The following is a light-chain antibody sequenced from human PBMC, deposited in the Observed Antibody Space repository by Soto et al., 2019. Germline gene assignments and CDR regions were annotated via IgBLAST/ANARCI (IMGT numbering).Light chain of an antibody. Sequence: QSALTRPRSVSGSPGQSVTISCIGTSIDVGDYNYVSWYQQHPGKAPTLMVYDVIKRPSGVPGRFSGSKSGNTASLTISGLQAEDEADYYCCSYAGSSWVFGGGTKVTVL. V-gene: IGLV2-11*01. CDR1: SIDVGDYNY. J-gene: IGLJ3*02. CDR3: CSYAGSSWV. CDR2: DVI.